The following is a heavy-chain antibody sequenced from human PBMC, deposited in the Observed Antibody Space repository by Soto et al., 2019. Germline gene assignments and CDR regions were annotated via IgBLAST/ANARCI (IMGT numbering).Heavy chain of an antibody. CDR1: GFTFRTYA. V-gene: IGHV3-30*18. Sequence: QVQVVESGGGVVQPGRSLRLSCAASGFTFRTYAIHWARQAPGKGLEWVAVISHDGSNTDYGDSVKGRFTISRDNYKSTLSLQMNSLRPEDTCVYYCAKVGGSTEYFFASWGQGTLVSFS. CDR3: AKVGGSTEYFFAS. J-gene: IGHJ4*02. CDR2: ISHDGSNT.